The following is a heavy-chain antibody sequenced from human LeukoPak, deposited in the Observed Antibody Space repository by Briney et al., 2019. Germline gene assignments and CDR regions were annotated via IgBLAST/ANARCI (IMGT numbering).Heavy chain of an antibody. D-gene: IGHD1-26*01. J-gene: IGHJ4*02. V-gene: IGHV3-48*04. Sequence: GGSLRLSCAASGFAFSTYGMNWVRQAPGKGLEWGSYISSGRSTTYYAGSVKGRFTVSRENAKNSLYLQMNSLRAEDTAVYYCARDHMGYDYWGQGTLVTVSS. CDR1: GFAFSTYG. CDR2: ISSGRSTT. CDR3: ARDHMGYDY.